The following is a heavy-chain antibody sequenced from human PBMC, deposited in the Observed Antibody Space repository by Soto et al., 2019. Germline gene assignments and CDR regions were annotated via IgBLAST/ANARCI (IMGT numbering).Heavy chain of an antibody. J-gene: IGHJ5*02. V-gene: IGHV1-46*03. D-gene: IGHD2-2*01. Sequence: ASVKVSCKASGYTSTSYYMHWVRQAPGQGLEWMGIINPSGGSTSYAQKFQGRVTMTRDTSTSTVYMELSSLRSEDTAVYYCARDLVCKGVPAAMCVNNWFDLWGPGTLVTVSS. CDR1: GYTSTSYY. CDR3: ARDLVCKGVPAAMCVNNWFDL. CDR2: INPSGGST.